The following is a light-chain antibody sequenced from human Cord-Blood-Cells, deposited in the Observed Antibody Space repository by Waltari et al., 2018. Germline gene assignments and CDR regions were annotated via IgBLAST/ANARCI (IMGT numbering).Light chain of an antibody. Sequence: EIVFTQSPATPSLSPGERATISCRASQSVSSYLAWYQQKPGQAPRLLTYDASNRATGIPARFSGSWSGTDFTLTISSLEHEDFAVYYCQQRSNWLTFGGGTKVEIK. J-gene: IGKJ4*01. V-gene: IGKV3-11*01. CDR2: DAS. CDR1: QSVSSY. CDR3: QQRSNWLT.